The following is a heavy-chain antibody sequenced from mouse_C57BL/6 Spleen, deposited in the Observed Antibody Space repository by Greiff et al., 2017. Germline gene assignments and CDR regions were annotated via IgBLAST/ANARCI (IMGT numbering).Heavy chain of an antibody. Sequence: EVKLEESEPGLVKPSQSLSLTCSVTGYSITSGYYWNWIRQFPGNKLEWMGYISYDGSNNYNPSLKNRISITRDTSKNQLFLKLNSVTTEDTATYYCAREGSNYWYFDVWGTGTTVTVSS. CDR1: GYSITSGYY. D-gene: IGHD2-5*01. V-gene: IGHV3-6*01. CDR3: AREGSNYWYFDV. J-gene: IGHJ1*03. CDR2: ISYDGSN.